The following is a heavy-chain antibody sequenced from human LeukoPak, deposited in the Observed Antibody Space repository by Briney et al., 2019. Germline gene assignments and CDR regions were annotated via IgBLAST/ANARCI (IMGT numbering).Heavy chain of an antibody. D-gene: IGHD3-10*01. CDR3: AHRRRSSGSGNWFDP. J-gene: IGHJ5*02. CDR1: GFSLSTSGVG. V-gene: IGHV2-5*02. Sequence: ESGPTLVKPTQTLTLTCTFSGFSLSTSGVGVGWIRQPPGKALEWLSLIYWDGDKRYSPSLESSLTITKDTSKNQVVLTMTNMDPVDTATYYCAHRRRSSGSGNWFDPWGQGTLVTVSS. CDR2: IYWDGDK.